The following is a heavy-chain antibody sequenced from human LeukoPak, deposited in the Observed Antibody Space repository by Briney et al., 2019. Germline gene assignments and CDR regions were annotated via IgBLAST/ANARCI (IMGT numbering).Heavy chain of an antibody. CDR3: AKDLWFGELRGTYDY. Sequence: PGGSLRLSCAASGFTFSNYAMSWVRQAPGKGLEWVSAISGSGAYTYYADSVKGRFTISRDNSKNTLYLQMNSLRAEDTAVYYCAKDLWFGELRGTYDYWGQGTLVTVSS. V-gene: IGHV3-23*01. CDR2: ISGSGAYT. CDR1: GFTFSNYA. J-gene: IGHJ4*02. D-gene: IGHD3-10*01.